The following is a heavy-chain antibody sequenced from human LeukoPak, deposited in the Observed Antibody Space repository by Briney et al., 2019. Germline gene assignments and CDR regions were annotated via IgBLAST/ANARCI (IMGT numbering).Heavy chain of an antibody. Sequence: GASVKVSCKASGYTFTGYYMHWVRQAPGQGREWMGWINPKSGGTNYAQKFQGRVTMTRDTSISTAYMELSSLRSDDTAVYYCARDLGVATIRDYFDHWGQGTLVTVSS. V-gene: IGHV1-2*02. CDR2: INPKSGGT. J-gene: IGHJ4*02. D-gene: IGHD5-12*01. CDR1: GYTFTGYY. CDR3: ARDLGVATIRDYFDH.